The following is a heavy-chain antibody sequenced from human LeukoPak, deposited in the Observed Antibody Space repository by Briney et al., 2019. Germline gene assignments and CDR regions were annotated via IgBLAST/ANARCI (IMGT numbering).Heavy chain of an antibody. CDR2: INHSGST. Sequence: ASETLSLTCAVYGGSFSDSYWSWLRQSPGKGLEWIGEINHSGSTNYNPSLKSRVTISVDTSKIQFSLKLSSVTAADTAVYYCARVYSGSYGYWGQGTLVTVSS. CDR3: ARVYSGSYGY. D-gene: IGHD1-26*01. J-gene: IGHJ4*02. V-gene: IGHV4-34*01. CDR1: GGSFSDSY.